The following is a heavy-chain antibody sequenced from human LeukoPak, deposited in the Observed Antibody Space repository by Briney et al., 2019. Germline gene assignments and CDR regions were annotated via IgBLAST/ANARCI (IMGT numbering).Heavy chain of an antibody. J-gene: IGHJ4*02. V-gene: IGHV4-59*08. Sequence: PGGSLRLSCAASEFTFDDYAMHWVRQAPGKGLEWIGYISYSGSTNYNPSLKSRVTISVDTSKNQFSLKLRSVTAADTAVYYCARYYYDSPFDFWGQGTLVTVSS. CDR3: ARYYYDSPFDF. CDR2: ISYSGST. D-gene: IGHD3-22*01. CDR1: EFTFDDYA.